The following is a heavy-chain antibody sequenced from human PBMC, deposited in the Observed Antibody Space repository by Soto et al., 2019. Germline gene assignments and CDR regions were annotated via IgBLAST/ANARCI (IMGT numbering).Heavy chain of an antibody. D-gene: IGHD1-1*01. Sequence: ASMKVSCKASGYTFSDYYIHWVRQAPGQGLEWMGWINPNSGGTKYAPKFQGGVTMTRDTSITTAYMELSRLRSGDTAVYYCAREPATAKPEGVDFWGQGTLVTVSS. J-gene: IGHJ4*02. CDR2: INPNSGGT. CDR1: GYTFSDYY. V-gene: IGHV1-2*02. CDR3: AREPATAKPEGVDF.